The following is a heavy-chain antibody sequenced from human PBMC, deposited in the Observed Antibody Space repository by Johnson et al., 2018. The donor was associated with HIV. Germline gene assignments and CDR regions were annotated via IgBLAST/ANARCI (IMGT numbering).Heavy chain of an antibody. Sequence: VQLVESGGGLVQPGGSLKLSCAASGFTFSGSAMHWVRQASGKGLEWVGRIRSQANSYATAYAASVKGRFTISRDDSKNTAYLQMNSLKTEDTAVYYCTRRVVGATTDDAFDIWGQGTMVTVSS. V-gene: IGHV3-73*02. CDR1: GFTFSGSA. CDR2: IRSQANSYAT. D-gene: IGHD1-26*01. J-gene: IGHJ3*02. CDR3: TRRVVGATTDDAFDI.